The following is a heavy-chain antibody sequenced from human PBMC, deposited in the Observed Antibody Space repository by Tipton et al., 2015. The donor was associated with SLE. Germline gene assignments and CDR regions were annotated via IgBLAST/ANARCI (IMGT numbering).Heavy chain of an antibody. CDR1: GVSFSSGSYY. D-gene: IGHD6-19*01. J-gene: IGHJ4*02. Sequence: LRLSCTVSGVSFSSGSYYWTWIRQPSGKGLEWIGHIYSRGGTNYNPSLKSRVTVSVDMSKNQFSLRLSSVTAADTAVYYCARVVPVGGTDYWGQGTLATVSS. CDR2: IYSRGGT. V-gene: IGHV4-61*09. CDR3: ARVVPVGGTDY.